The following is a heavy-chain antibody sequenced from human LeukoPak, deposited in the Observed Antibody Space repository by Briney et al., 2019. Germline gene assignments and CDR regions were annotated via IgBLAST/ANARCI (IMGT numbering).Heavy chain of an antibody. Sequence: SETLSLTCTVSGGSISSGGYYWSWIRQHPGKGLEWIGYIYYSGSTYYNPSLKSRVTISVDTSKNQFSLKLSSVTAADTAVYYCARDMADYYDSSGYYGAFDIWAKGQWSPSLQ. J-gene: IGHJ3*02. V-gene: IGHV4-31*03. D-gene: IGHD3-22*01. CDR2: IYYSGST. CDR1: GGSISSGGYY. CDR3: ARDMADYYDSSGYYGAFDI.